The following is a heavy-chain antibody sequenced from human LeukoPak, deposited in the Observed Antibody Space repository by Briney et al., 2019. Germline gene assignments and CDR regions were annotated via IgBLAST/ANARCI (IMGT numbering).Heavy chain of an antibody. J-gene: IGHJ4*02. CDR1: GGTFSSYV. D-gene: IGHD3-22*01. CDR2: IIPIFGTP. V-gene: IGHV1-69*05. CDR3: ARAYDSIRYYFDS. Sequence: GSSVKVSCKASGGTFSSYVINWVRQAPGQGLQWMGGIIPIFGTPNYAQKFRGKVTLTTDESTSTAYMELCSLTSEDTAVYYCARAYDSIRYYFDSWGQGTLVTVSP.